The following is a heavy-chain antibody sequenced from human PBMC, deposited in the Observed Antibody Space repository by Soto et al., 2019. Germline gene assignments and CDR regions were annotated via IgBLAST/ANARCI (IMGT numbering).Heavy chain of an antibody. Sequence: SETLSLTCTVSGGSISSSSYYWGWIRQPPGKGLEWIGSIYYSGSTYYNPSLKSRVTISVDTSKNQFSLKLSSVTAADTAVYYCARHVLGGYCSGGSCQHDRINCFDPWGQGTLVPVSS. CDR2: IYYSGST. CDR3: ARHVLGGYCSGGSCQHDRINCFDP. D-gene: IGHD2-15*01. V-gene: IGHV4-39*01. CDR1: GGSISSSSYY. J-gene: IGHJ5*02.